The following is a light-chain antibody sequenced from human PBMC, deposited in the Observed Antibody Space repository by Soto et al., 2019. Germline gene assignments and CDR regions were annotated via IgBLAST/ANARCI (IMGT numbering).Light chain of an antibody. CDR1: QSVTSTY. CDR2: GAS. J-gene: IGKJ2*01. CDR3: QQYGSSPDT. Sequence: EIVLTQSPGTLSLSPGERATLSCRASQSVTSTYLAWYQQKPGQAPRLLIYGASSRATGIPDRFSGSGSGTDFTLTISRLETADFAVYYCQQYGSSPDTFGQGTKLAI. V-gene: IGKV3-20*01.